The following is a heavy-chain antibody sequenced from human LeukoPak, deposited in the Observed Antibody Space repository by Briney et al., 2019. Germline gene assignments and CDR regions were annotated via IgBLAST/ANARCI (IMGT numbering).Heavy chain of an antibody. D-gene: IGHD6-19*01. CDR1: GFTFSNYA. J-gene: IGHJ4*02. CDR3: AKGEGGDSGWYGDY. V-gene: IGHV3-30*18. Sequence: PGGSLRLSCAASGFTFSNYAMHWVRRAPGKGLEWVAVISYDGTDKYYADSVKGRFTISRDNSKNTLFLQMNSLRAEDTAMYYCAKGEGGDSGWYGDYWGQGTLVTVSS. CDR2: ISYDGTDK.